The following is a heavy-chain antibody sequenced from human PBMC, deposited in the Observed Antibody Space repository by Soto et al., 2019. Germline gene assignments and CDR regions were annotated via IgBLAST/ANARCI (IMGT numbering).Heavy chain of an antibody. CDR2: INTNSGVT. CDR3: AREVSYYDTRGFDP. CDR1: GYIFTGYY. Sequence: ASVKVSCKASGYIFTGYYLHWVRQAPGQGLEWMGWINTNSGVTNYAQNFQGRVTMTRGTSTTTAYMELSRLTSDDAAVYYCAREVSYYDTRGFDPWGQGTLVTVSS. V-gene: IGHV1-2*02. D-gene: IGHD3-22*01. J-gene: IGHJ5*02.